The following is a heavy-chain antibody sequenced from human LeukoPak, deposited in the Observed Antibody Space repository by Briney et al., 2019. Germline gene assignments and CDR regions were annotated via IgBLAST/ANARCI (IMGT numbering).Heavy chain of an antibody. CDR1: GFTFSSYE. Sequence: GRSLRLSCAASGFTFSSYEMNWVRQAPGKGLEWVSYISSSGRTIYYADSVKGRFTISRDNAKNSLYLQMNSLRAEDTAVYYCARSEKVRGIIIDYFDSWGQGTLVTVSS. V-gene: IGHV3-48*03. CDR3: ARSEKVRGIIIDYFDS. D-gene: IGHD3-10*01. J-gene: IGHJ4*02. CDR2: ISSSGRTI.